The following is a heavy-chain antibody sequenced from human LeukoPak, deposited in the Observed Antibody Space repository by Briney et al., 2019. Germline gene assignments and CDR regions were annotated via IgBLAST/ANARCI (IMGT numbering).Heavy chain of an antibody. D-gene: IGHD1-1*01. CDR2: IYYSGST. J-gene: IGHJ4*02. CDR3: ARLQYNGGRYYFDY. Sequence: GSLRLSCAASGFTFSSYAMSWVRQPPGKGLEWIGSIYYSGSTYYNPSLKSRVAISVDTSKNQFSLKLSSVTAADTAVYSCARLQYNGGRYYFDYWGQGTLVTVSS. CDR1: GFTFSSYA. V-gene: IGHV4-39*01.